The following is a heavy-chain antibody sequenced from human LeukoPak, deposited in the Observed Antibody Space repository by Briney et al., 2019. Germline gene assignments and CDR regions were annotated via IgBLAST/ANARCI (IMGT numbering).Heavy chain of an antibody. Sequence: GGSLRLSCAASGFTFSSYEMNWVRQAPGKGLEWVSYISSSGSTIYYADSVKGRFTISRDNAKNSLYLQMNSLRAEDTAVYYCARDPRYGDGGYWGQGTLVTVSS. CDR1: GFTFSSYE. D-gene: IGHD4-17*01. CDR2: ISSSGSTI. CDR3: ARDPRYGDGGY. V-gene: IGHV3-48*03. J-gene: IGHJ4*02.